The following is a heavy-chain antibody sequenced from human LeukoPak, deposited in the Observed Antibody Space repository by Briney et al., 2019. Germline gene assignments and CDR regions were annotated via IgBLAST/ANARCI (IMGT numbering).Heavy chain of an antibody. V-gene: IGHV3-30*18. CDR2: ISYDGSNK. CDR3: AKDRGSTSFYGMDV. D-gene: IGHD2-2*01. Sequence: PGGSLRLSCAASGFTFSSYAMSWVRQAPGKGLEWVAVISYDGSNKDYADSVKGRFTISRDNSKNTLYLQMNSLRAEDTAVYYCAKDRGSTSFYGMDVWGQGTTVIVSS. J-gene: IGHJ6*02. CDR1: GFTFSSYA.